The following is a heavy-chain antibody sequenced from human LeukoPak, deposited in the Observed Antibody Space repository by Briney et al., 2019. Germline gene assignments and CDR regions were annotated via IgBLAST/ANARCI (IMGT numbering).Heavy chain of an antibody. CDR2: ISGSGGST. V-gene: IGHV3-23*01. CDR1: GFTFSSYA. Sequence: GGSLRLSCAASGFTFSSYAISWVRQAPGKGLEWVSSISGSGGSTYYADSVKGRFTISRDNSKNTLYLQMNSLTAGDTAVYYCAKESPPGQAYFDNWGQGTLVTVSS. CDR3: AKESPPGQAYFDN. J-gene: IGHJ4*02.